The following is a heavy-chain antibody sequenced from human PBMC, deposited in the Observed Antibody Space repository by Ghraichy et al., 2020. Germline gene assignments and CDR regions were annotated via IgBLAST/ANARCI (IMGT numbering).Heavy chain of an antibody. J-gene: IGHJ4*02. CDR1: GGSISSGGYY. D-gene: IGHD4-17*01. V-gene: IGHV4-31*03. CDR2: IYYSGST. CDR3: ARAYGDYRGGVDY. Sequence: SETLSLTCTVSGGSISSGGYYWSWIRQHPGKGLEWIGYIYYSGSTYYNPSLKSRVTISVDTSKNQFSLKLSSVTAADTAVYYCARAYGDYRGGVDYWGQGTLVTVSS.